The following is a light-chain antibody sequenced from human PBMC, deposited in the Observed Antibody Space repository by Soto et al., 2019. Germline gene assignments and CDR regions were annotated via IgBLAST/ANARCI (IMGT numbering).Light chain of an antibody. Sequence: DIQMTQSPSTLSASVGDRVTITCRASQSISNWLAWYQQKPGKAPKLLIYDASYLQSGVPSRFSGSGSVTEFTLTISSLQPEDSATYYCQQYNSYSTWTFGQGTKVEIK. CDR1: QSISNW. CDR2: DAS. V-gene: IGKV1-5*01. J-gene: IGKJ1*01. CDR3: QQYNSYSTWT.